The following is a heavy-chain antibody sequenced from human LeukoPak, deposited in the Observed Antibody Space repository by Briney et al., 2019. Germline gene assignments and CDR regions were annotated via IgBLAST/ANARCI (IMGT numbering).Heavy chain of an antibody. CDR3: ARESSSSPDY. CDR2: IYHSGST. J-gene: IGHJ4*02. CDR1: GCSISSSNW. Sequence: PSETLSLTCAVSGCSISSSNWWCWVPPPPGKGLEWIGEIYHSGSTHYNPSLKSPVTISVDKSKSQFSLKLSSVTAADSAMYYCARESSSSPDYWGEGALVTVSS. D-gene: IGHD6-6*01. V-gene: IGHV4-4*02.